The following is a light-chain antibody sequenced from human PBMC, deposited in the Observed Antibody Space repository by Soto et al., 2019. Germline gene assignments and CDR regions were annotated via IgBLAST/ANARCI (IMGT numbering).Light chain of an antibody. V-gene: IGKV1-5*03. CDR3: QQYNSYSET. CDR1: QSISTW. J-gene: IGKJ1*01. CDR2: EAS. Sequence: DIQMTQSPSTLSASVGDRVTITCRASQSISTWLAWYQQKSGKAPKLLIYEASSLGSGVPSRFSGSGSGTEFTLTISSLQPDDFATYYCQQYNSYSETFGQWTKVEIK.